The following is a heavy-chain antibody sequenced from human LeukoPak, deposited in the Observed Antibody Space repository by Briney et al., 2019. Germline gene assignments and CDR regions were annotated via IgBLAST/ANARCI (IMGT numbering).Heavy chain of an antibody. CDR3: ARHDFAEVRGVNLLYYFDY. V-gene: IGHV4-59*08. J-gene: IGHJ4*02. CDR2: IYYSGST. D-gene: IGHD3-10*01. CDR1: GGSISSYY. Sequence: SETLSLTCTVSGGSISSYYWSWIRQPPGKGLEWIGYIYYSGSTNYNPSLKSRVTISVDTSKNQFSLKLSSVTAADTAVYYCARHDFAEVRGVNLLYYFDYWGQGTLVTVSS.